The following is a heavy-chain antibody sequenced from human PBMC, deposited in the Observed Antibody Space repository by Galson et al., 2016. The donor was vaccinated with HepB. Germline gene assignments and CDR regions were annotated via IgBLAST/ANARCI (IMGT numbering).Heavy chain of an antibody. CDR1: GGTFTSYT. V-gene: IGHV1-69*13. CDR2: IIPIFGTT. Sequence: SVKVSCKASGGTFTSYTISWVRQAPGQGLEWMGGIIPIFGTTNYAQKFQGRVTTTADESTGSTYMELSSLRSDDTAVYYCASGGYSGPGAWGQGTQVTVSS. D-gene: IGHD5-12*01. J-gene: IGHJ5*02. CDR3: ASGGYSGPGA.